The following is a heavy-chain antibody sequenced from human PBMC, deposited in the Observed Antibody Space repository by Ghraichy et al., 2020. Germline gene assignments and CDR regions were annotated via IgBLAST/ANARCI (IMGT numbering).Heavy chain of an antibody. CDR1: GGSISSSSYY. J-gene: IGHJ4*02. D-gene: IGHD3-3*01. Sequence: SETLSLTCTVSGGSISSSSYYWVWIRPPPGQGLEWIGSIYYSGSTYYNPSLKSRVTISVDTSKNQFSLKLISVTAADAAVYYCERGIQSPYYDFWSGYYLYYCEDWGQGTLVTVCS. CDR2: IYYSGST. CDR3: ERGIQSPYYDFWSGYYLYYCED. V-gene: IGHV4-39*01.